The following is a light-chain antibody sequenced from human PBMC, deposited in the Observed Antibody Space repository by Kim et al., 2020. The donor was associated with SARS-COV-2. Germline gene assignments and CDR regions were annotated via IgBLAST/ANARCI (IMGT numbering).Light chain of an antibody. Sequence: SYELTQPPSVSVSPGQTASITCSGDKLGDKYACWYQQKPGQSPVLVIYQDSKRPSGIPERFSGSNSGNTATLTISGTQAMDEADYYCQAWDSSTKVFGGGTPADRP. CDR3: QAWDSSTKV. V-gene: IGLV3-1*01. CDR1: KLGDKY. CDR2: QDS. J-gene: IGLJ2*01.